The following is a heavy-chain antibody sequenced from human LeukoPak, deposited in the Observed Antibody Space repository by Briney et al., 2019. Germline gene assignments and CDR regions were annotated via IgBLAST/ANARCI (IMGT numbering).Heavy chain of an antibody. D-gene: IGHD3-22*01. CDR2: FDPEDGET. J-gene: IGHJ4*02. V-gene: IGHV1-24*01. Sequence: ASVKVSCKVSGYTLTELSMHWVRQAPGKGLEWMGGFDPEDGETIYAQKFQGRVTMTEDTSTDTAYMELSSLRSEDTAVYYCATYLAQYYYDSSGSFDYWGQGTLVTVSP. CDR1: GYTLTELS. CDR3: ATYLAQYYYDSSGSFDY.